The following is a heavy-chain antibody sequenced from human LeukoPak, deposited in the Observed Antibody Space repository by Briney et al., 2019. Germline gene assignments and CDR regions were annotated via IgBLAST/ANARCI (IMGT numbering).Heavy chain of an antibody. CDR2: ISGSGGST. V-gene: IGHV3-23*01. D-gene: IGHD3-22*01. J-gene: IGHJ4*02. CDR3: AKDLARHTYYYDSLDY. Sequence: GGSLRLSCAASGFTFSSYAMSLVRQAPGKGLEWVSAISGSGGSTYYADSVKGRFTISRDNSKNTLYLQMNSLRAEDTAVYYCAKDLARHTYYYDSLDYWGQGTLVTVSS. CDR1: GFTFSSYA.